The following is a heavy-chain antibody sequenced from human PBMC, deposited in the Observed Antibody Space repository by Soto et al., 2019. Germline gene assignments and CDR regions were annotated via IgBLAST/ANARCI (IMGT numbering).Heavy chain of an antibody. V-gene: IGHV1-3*05. Sequence: QVQLVQSGAEEKKPGASVKVSCKASGYTFTSYAMHWVRQAPGQRREWMGWINAGNGNTKYSQKFQGRVTITRATSGSTAYMELSCLRSDDTAVYYCARSIVVVTALDNWGKGPLFTVSS. CDR2: INAGNGNT. CDR3: ARSIVVVTALDN. D-gene: IGHD2-21*02. CDR1: GYTFTSYA. J-gene: IGHJ4*02.